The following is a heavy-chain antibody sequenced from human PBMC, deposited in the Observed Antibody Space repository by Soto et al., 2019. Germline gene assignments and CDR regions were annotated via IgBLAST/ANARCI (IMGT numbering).Heavy chain of an antibody. CDR2: ISAYNGNT. Sequence: QVQLVQSGAEVKKPGASVKVSCKASGYTFTSYGISWVRQAPGQGLERMGWISAYNGNTNYAQKLQGRVTMTTDTSTSAAYMELRSLRSDDTAVYYCARVKLELRITHYYYYMDVWGTGTTVTVSS. D-gene: IGHD1-7*01. CDR3: ARVKLELRITHYYYYMDV. CDR1: GYTFTSYG. V-gene: IGHV1-18*01. J-gene: IGHJ6*03.